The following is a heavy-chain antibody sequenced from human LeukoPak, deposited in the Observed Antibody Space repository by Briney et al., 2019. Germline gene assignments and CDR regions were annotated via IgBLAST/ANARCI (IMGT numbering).Heavy chain of an antibody. CDR2: ISYDGSNK. V-gene: IGHV3-30-3*01. D-gene: IGHD5-18*01. CDR1: GFTFSSYA. J-gene: IGHJ4*02. CDR3: ARESSYGFDY. Sequence: GGSLRLSCAAPGFTFSSYAMHWVRQAPGKGLEWVAVISYDGSNKYYADSVKGRSTISRDNSKNTLYLQMNSLRAEDTAVYYCARESSYGFDYWGQGTLVTVSS.